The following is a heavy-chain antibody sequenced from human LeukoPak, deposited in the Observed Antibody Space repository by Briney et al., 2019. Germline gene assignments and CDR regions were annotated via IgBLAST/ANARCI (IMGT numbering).Heavy chain of an antibody. J-gene: IGHJ4*02. V-gene: IGHV3-23*01. CDR3: AKDRLGYFDWTFDY. Sequence: GGSLRLSCAASGFTFSSYAMHWVRQAPGKGLEWVSAISGIGGSTYYADSVKGRFTISRDNSKNTLYLQMNSLRAEDTAVYYCAKDRLGYFDWTFDYWGQGTLVTVSS. CDR2: ISGIGGST. CDR1: GFTFSSYA. D-gene: IGHD3-9*01.